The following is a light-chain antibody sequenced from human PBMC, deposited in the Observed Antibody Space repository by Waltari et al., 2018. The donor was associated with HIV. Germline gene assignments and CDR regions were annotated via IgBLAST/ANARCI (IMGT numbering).Light chain of an antibody. CDR2: AAS. CDR1: QTISSN. V-gene: IGKV3-11*01. Sequence: EIVMTQSPATLSVSPGERATLSCRASQTISSNLAWYQHKPGQSPRLLIYAASTRATGIPARFSGSGSGTDFTLTINSLEPEDFAVYYCQQRSNWPPAFGGGTKVEIK. J-gene: IGKJ4*01. CDR3: QQRSNWPPA.